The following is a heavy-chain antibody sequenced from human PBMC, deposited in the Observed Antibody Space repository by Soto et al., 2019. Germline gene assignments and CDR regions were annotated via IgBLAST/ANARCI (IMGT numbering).Heavy chain of an antibody. J-gene: IGHJ4*02. CDR1: GFTFSIYE. CDR3: ARMTGYTLDY. CDR2: SSSSATTT. D-gene: IGHD3-9*01. Sequence: GGSLRLSCAASGFTFSIYEMNWVRQAPGKGLEWVSYSSSSATTTFYADSVKGRFIISRDNAKNSLYLQMNSLRGDDTALYYCARMTGYTLDYWGQGTLVTVSS. V-gene: IGHV3-48*03.